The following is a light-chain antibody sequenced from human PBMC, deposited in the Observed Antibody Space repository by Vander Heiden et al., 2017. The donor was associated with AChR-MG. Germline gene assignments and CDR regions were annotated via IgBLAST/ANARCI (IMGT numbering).Light chain of an antibody. CDR3: QVWESSDDRWV. V-gene: IGLV3-21*02. J-gene: IGLJ3*02. CDR2: KND. Sequence: SYVLTQPPPMSVAPGQTARMPSGADAIGSRSVHWYQQKPGQAPVLVVYKNDDRPSGIPERFSGSNSANTATLTISTVEAGDEADYYCQVWESSDDRWVFGGGTKLTVL. CDR1: AIGSRS.